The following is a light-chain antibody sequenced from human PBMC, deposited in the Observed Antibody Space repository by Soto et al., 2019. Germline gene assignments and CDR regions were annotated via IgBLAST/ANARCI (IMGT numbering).Light chain of an antibody. J-gene: IGKJ1*01. CDR3: QQYNTYPWT. Sequence: DIQMTHSPSTLSASVGDRVTITCRASQSISSWLAWYQQKPGKAPKLLIYDASSLESGVPSRFSGSGSGTEFTLTISSLQPDDFATYYCQQYNTYPWTFGQGTKVDNK. CDR1: QSISSW. CDR2: DAS. V-gene: IGKV1-5*01.